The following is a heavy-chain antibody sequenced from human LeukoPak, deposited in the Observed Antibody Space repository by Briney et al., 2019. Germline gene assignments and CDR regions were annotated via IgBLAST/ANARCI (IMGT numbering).Heavy chain of an antibody. J-gene: IGHJ4*02. CDR1: GGTLSSYA. CDR3: ASDTQDYGSGSYYD. CDR2: IIPIFGTA. Sequence: GASVKVSCKASGGTLSSYAISWVRQAPGQGLDWMGGIIPIFGTANYAQKFQGRVTITADESTSTAYMELSSLRSEDTAVYYCASDTQDYGSGSYYDWGQGTLVTVSS. V-gene: IGHV1-69*13. D-gene: IGHD3-10*01.